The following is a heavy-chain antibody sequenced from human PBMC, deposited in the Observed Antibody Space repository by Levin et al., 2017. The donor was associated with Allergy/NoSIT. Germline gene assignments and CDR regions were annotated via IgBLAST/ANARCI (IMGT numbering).Heavy chain of an antibody. V-gene: IGHV3-15*01. Sequence: PGGSLRLSCAASGFDFRNAWLNWVRQAPGKGLEWVGRIKSRTAGGTTDYAAPVKGRFTISRDDSKSTLHLLMNSPQTEDTAVYYCSTGLSSRGRWSDYWGPGTLVTVPS. D-gene: IGHD4-23*01. J-gene: IGHJ4*02. CDR3: STGLSSRGRWSDY. CDR2: IKSRTAGGTT. CDR1: GFDFRNAW.